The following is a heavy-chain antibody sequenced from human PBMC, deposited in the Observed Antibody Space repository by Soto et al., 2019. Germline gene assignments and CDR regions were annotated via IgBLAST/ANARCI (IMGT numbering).Heavy chain of an antibody. CDR1: GYSFTSYW. V-gene: IGHV5-10-1*04. CDR3: ARAVDFVSGPRNSYYGMDV. D-gene: IGHD3-3*01. Sequence: SLNISCKGSGYSFTSYWISWVRQMPGKGLEWMGRIDPSDSYTNYSPSFQGQVTISADKSISTAYLQWSSLKASDTAMYYCARAVDFVSGPRNSYYGMDVWGQGNTVIVS. J-gene: IGHJ6*02. CDR2: IDPSDSYT.